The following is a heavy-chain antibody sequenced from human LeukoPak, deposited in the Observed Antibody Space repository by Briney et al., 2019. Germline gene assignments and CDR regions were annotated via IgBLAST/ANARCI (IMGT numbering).Heavy chain of an antibody. CDR1: GFTFSSYE. CDR2: ISSSGSTI. D-gene: IGHD3-16*01. Sequence: GGSLRLSCAASGFTFSSYEMNWVRQAPGKGLEWVSYISSSGSTIYYADSVKGRFTISRDNAKSSLYLQMNSLRAEDTAVYYCAKDDNYIRFLSWGQGTLVTVSS. V-gene: IGHV3-48*03. J-gene: IGHJ5*02. CDR3: AKDDNYIRFLS.